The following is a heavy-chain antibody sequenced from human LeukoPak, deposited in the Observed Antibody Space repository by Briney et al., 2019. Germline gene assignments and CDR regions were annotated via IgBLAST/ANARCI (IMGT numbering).Heavy chain of an antibody. CDR2: IYYSGST. CDR1: GGSISSSSYY. Sequence: SETLSLTCTVSGGSISSSSYYWGWIRQPPGKGLEWIGSIYYSGSTYYNPSLKSRVTISVDTSKNQFSLKLSSVTAADTAVYYCPRHIWLSASDNWFDPWGQGTLVTVSS. J-gene: IGHJ5*02. V-gene: IGHV4-39*01. D-gene: IGHD5-24*01. CDR3: PRHIWLSASDNWFDP.